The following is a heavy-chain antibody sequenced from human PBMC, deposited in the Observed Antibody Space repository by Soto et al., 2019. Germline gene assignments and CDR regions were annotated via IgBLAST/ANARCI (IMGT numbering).Heavy chain of an antibody. CDR1: GYSFTSYW. J-gene: IGHJ6*02. CDR3: ATSISDRIAVAGTSYYYGMDV. CDR2: IYPGDSDT. V-gene: IGHV5-51*01. Sequence: GESLRISCKGSGYSFTSYWIGWVRQMPGKGLEWMGIIYPGDSDTRYSPSFQGQVTISADKSISTAYLQWSSLKASDTAMYYCATSISDRIAVAGTSYYYGMDVWGQGTTVTVSS. D-gene: IGHD6-19*01.